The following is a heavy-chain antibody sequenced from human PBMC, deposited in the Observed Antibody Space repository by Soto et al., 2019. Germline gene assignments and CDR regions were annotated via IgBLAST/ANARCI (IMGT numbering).Heavy chain of an antibody. CDR1: GGSFSGNY. V-gene: IGHV4-34*01. CDR2: SNPSGST. J-gene: IGHJ5*02. D-gene: IGHD3-16*01. CDR3: ARGREGGGAS. Sequence: QVQLQQWGAGLLKPSETLSLTCGVYGGSFSGNYWSWIRQPPGEGLEWIGESNPSGSTNYSPSLKTPPTISADTSKNQFSLNLSSVIAADTAVYYCARGREGGGASWGQGTLVTVSS.